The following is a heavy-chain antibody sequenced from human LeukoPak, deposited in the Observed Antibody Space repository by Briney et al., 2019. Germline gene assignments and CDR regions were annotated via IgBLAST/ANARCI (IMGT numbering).Heavy chain of an antibody. V-gene: IGHV1-69*02. CDR2: IIPILGIA. CDR1: GGTFSSYT. J-gene: IGHJ3*02. CDR3: ARGGSGSYHAFDI. D-gene: IGHD1-26*01. Sequence: ASVKVSCKASGGTFSSYTISWVRQAPGQGLEWMGRIIPILGIANYAQKFQGRVTITADKSTSTAYMELSSLRSEDTAVYYCARGGSGSYHAFDIWGQGTMVTVSS.